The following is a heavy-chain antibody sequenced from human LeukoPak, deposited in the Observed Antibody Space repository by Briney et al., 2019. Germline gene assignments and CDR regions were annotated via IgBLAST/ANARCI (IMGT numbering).Heavy chain of an antibody. J-gene: IGHJ5*02. CDR2: LNPNSGNA. Sequence: ASVKVSCKASGYIFTAYDIGWVRQAAGQGLEWMGWLNPNSGNAGYAQKFQGRVTISRHTSISTAYMYLSSLSSDDTAIYYFPRRECLGWFDPWGQGSLVTVSS. CDR3: PRRECLGWFDP. CDR1: GYIFTAYD. V-gene: IGHV1-8*03. D-gene: IGHD7-27*01.